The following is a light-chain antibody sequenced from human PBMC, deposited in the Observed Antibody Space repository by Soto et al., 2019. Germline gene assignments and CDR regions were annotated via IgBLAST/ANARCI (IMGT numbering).Light chain of an antibody. CDR2: AAS. Sequence: DIQMTQSPSSLSASVGDRITITCWASQGISDSLAWYQQKPGKVPKLLIYAASTLQSGVPSRFSGSGFGTDFTLTIRGLQPEDVAIYYCQKYNSAPPLTFSGGTKVEIK. J-gene: IGKJ4*01. V-gene: IGKV1-27*01. CDR3: QKYNSAPPLT. CDR1: QGISDS.